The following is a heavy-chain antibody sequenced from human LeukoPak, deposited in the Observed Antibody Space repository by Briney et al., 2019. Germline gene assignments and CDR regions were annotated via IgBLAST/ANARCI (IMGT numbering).Heavy chain of an antibody. J-gene: IGHJ5*02. CDR3: ARVGEDYASGWYVFLGPQQINWFDP. V-gene: IGHV1-18*01. D-gene: IGHD6-19*01. Sequence: GASVKVSCKASGYTFTSYGISWVRQAPGQGLEWMGWISAYNGNTNYAQKLQGRVTMTTDTSTSTAYMELRSLRSDDTAVYYCARVGEDYASGWYVFLGPQQINWFDPWGQGTLVTVSS. CDR1: GYTFTSYG. CDR2: ISAYNGNT.